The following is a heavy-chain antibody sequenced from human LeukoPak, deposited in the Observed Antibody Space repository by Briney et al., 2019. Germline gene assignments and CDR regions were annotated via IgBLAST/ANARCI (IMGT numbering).Heavy chain of an antibody. D-gene: IGHD2-2*02. CDR3: ARMRCGHTDNRCYNY. Sequence: SETLSLTCAVHGVSVGGYYWSWIRQSPGKGLEWIGEIRSGYINYNPSLKTRVTISADTSENQLSLRLTSVTAADTAVYYCARMRCGHTDNRCYNYWGQGTLVTVSS. V-gene: IGHV4-34*01. CDR2: IRSGYI. J-gene: IGHJ4*02. CDR1: GVSVGGYY.